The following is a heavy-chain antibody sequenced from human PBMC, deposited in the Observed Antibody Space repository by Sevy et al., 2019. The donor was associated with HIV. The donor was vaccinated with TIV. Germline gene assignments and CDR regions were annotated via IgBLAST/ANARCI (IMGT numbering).Heavy chain of an antibody. CDR2: ISYSGST. J-gene: IGHJ4*02. V-gene: IGHV4-61*01. Sequence: SETLSLTCTVSGDSVSSGSYFWSWIRQPPGKGLEWIGYISYSGSTNYNPSLKSRVAISVDTSKKQFSLKLTSVTAADTAVYFCARGSRGYSYGWGQGTLVTVSS. CDR3: ARGSRGYSYG. D-gene: IGHD5-18*01. CDR1: GDSVSSGSYF.